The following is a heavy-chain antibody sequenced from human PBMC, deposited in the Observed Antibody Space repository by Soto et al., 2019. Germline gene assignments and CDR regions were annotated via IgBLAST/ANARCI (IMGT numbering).Heavy chain of an antibody. CDR3: ARLDYGDTGGRFDP. J-gene: IGHJ5*02. V-gene: IGHV4-39*01. Sequence: SETLSLTCTVSGGSISSSSYYWGWIRQPPGKGLEWIGSIYYSGSTYYNPSLKSRVTISVDTSKNQFSLKLSSVTAADTAVYYCARLDYGDTGGRFDPWGQGTLVTVSS. CDR2: IYYSGST. CDR1: GGSISSSSYY. D-gene: IGHD4-17*01.